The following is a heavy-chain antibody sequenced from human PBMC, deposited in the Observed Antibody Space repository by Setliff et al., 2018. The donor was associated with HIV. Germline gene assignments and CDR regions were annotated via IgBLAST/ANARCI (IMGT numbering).Heavy chain of an antibody. J-gene: IGHJ6*02. V-gene: IGHV4-30-4*01. Sequence: SETLSLTCTVSGASIDSGDHYWTWIRQPPGKGLEWIGYIYYSGTTYYNSSLKSRVTISLHTSKNQFSLKLSSVTAADTAVYFCARASLYYFDSTGHLFRALENRGPNGYGMDVWGQGTTVTVPS. CDR3: ARASLYYFDSTGHLFRALENRGPNGYGMDV. D-gene: IGHD3-22*01. CDR2: IYYSGTT. CDR1: GASIDSGDHY.